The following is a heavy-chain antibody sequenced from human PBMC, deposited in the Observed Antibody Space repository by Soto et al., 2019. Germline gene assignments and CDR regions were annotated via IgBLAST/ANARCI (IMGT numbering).Heavy chain of an antibody. Sequence: QVQLVQSGAEVKKPGSSVKVSCKASGGTFSSYTISWVRQAPGQGLEWMGRIIPILGIANYAQKFQGRVTITADKSTHTAYTELSSLRSEDTAVYYCASRYDSRDYWGQGTLVTVSS. V-gene: IGHV1-69*02. CDR1: GGTFSSYT. CDR2: IIPILGIA. D-gene: IGHD3-22*01. CDR3: ASRYDSRDY. J-gene: IGHJ4*02.